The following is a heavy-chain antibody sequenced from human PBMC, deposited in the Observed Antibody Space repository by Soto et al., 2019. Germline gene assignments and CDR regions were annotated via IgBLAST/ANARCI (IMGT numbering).Heavy chain of an antibody. D-gene: IGHD6-13*01. V-gene: IGHV4-4*02. CDR2: IYHSGST. Sequence: PSETLSLTCAVSGGSISSSNWWSWVRQPPGKGLEWIGEIYHSGSTNYNPSLKSRVTISVDKSKNQFSLKLSSVTAADTAVYYCASFTDRQKLVHLYYYGMDVSGQGTTVTVYS. CDR3: ASFTDRQKLVHLYYYGMDV. J-gene: IGHJ6*02. CDR1: GGSISSSNW.